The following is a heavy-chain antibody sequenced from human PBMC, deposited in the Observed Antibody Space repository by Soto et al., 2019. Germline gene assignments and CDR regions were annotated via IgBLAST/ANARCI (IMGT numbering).Heavy chain of an antibody. D-gene: IGHD6-13*01. Sequence: VGSLRLSCAASGFTFSSYGMHWVRQAPGKGLEWVAVISYDGSNKYYADSVKGRFTISRDNSKNTLYLQMNSLRAEDTAVYYCIAAAGLKFPYYYYYGMDVWGQGTTVTVSS. J-gene: IGHJ6*02. V-gene: IGHV3-30*03. CDR1: GFTFSSYG. CDR3: IAAAGLKFPYYYYYGMDV. CDR2: ISYDGSNK.